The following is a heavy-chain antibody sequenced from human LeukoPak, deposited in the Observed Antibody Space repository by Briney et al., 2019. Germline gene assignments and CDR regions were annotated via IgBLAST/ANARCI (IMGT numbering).Heavy chain of an antibody. CDR3: ARAGLTEGSSWYRGGYYYYTDV. V-gene: IGHV3-11*01. J-gene: IGHJ6*03. Sequence: GGSLRLSCAASGFTFSDYYMSWIRQAPGKGLEWVSYISSSGSTIYYADSVKGRFTISRDNAKNSLYLQMNSLRAEDTAVYYCARAGLTEGSSWYRGGYYYYTDVWGKGTTVTVSS. CDR1: GFTFSDYY. D-gene: IGHD6-13*01. CDR2: ISSSGSTI.